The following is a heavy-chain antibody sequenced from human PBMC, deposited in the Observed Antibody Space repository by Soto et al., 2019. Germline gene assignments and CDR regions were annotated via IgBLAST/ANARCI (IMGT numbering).Heavy chain of an antibody. Sequence: SQTLSLTCAISGNSVSSNSAAWNWIRQSPSRGLEWLGRTYYRSKWYNDYAVSVKSRITINPDTSKNQFSLQLNSVTPEDTAVYYCATIKNIAVAHRNAFDIWGQGTMVTVS. V-gene: IGHV6-1*01. CDR2: TYYRSKWYN. CDR1: GNSVSSNSAA. D-gene: IGHD6-19*01. J-gene: IGHJ3*02. CDR3: ATIKNIAVAHRNAFDI.